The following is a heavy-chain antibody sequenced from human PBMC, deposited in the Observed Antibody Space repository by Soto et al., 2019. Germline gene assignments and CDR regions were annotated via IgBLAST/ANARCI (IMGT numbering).Heavy chain of an antibody. CDR1: GFTFSSYA. D-gene: IGHD6-6*01. Sequence: GGSLRLSCAASGFTFSSYAMSWVRQAPGKGLEWVSAISGSGGSTYYADYVKGRFTISRDNSKNTLYLQMNSLRAEDTAVYYCAKDHSSSSVVYFDYWGQGTLVTVSS. J-gene: IGHJ4*02. CDR3: AKDHSSSSVVYFDY. CDR2: ISGSGGST. V-gene: IGHV3-23*01.